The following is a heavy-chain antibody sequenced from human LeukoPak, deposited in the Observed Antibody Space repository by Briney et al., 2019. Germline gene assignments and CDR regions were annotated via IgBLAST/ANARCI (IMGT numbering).Heavy chain of an antibody. D-gene: IGHD3-16*02. CDR3: ARHSGVWGSYRRSLNSGLGWFDP. V-gene: IGHV4-34*01. CDR2: INHSGST. Sequence: PSETLSLTCAVYGGSFSGYYWSWIRQPPGKGLEWIGEINHSGSTNYNPSLKSRVTISVDTSKNQFSLKLSSVTAADTAVYYRARHSGVWGSYRRSLNSGLGWFDPWGQGTLVTVSS. J-gene: IGHJ5*02. CDR1: GGSFSGYY.